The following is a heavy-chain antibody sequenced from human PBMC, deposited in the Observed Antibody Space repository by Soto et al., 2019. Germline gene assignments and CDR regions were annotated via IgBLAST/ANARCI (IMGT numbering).Heavy chain of an antibody. D-gene: IGHD2-15*01. CDR3: AKDSPVLTV. V-gene: IGHV3-23*01. J-gene: IGHJ6*02. CDR1: GFTSSSYG. CDR2: ISGGDSST. Sequence: EVQLLESGGGLVQPGGSLRLSCAASGFTSSSYGLSWVRQAPGKGLEWVSDISGGDSSTYYADSVKGRFTISRDNSQNSLYLQMNSLRAEDTAVYDCAKDSPVLTVWGQGTTVTVSS.